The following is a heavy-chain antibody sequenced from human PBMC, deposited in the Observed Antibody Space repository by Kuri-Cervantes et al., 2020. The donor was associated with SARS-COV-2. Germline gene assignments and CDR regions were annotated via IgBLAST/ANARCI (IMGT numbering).Heavy chain of an antibody. CDR3: ARQGALSWGYYFDY. Sequence: GSLRLSCTVSGGSISSHYWSWVRQPPGKGLEWIGYIYYSGSTNYNPSLKSRVTISVDTSKNQFSLKLSSVTAADTAVYYCARQGALSWGYYFDYWGQGTLVTVSS. J-gene: IGHJ4*02. CDR2: IYYSGST. V-gene: IGHV4-59*08. CDR1: GGSISSHY. D-gene: IGHD7-27*01.